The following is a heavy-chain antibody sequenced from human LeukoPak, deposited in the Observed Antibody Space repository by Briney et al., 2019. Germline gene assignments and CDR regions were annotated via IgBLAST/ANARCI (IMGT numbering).Heavy chain of an antibody. CDR1: GYTFTGYY. CDR3: ARGSGRFGELLSYYGMDV. V-gene: IGHV1-2*02. CDR2: INPNSGGT. Sequence: ASVKVSCKASGYTFTGYYMHWVRQAPGQGLEWMGWINPNSGGTNYAQKFQGRVTMTRDTSISTAYMELSRLRSDDTAVDYCARGSGRFGELLSYYGMDVWGQGTTVTVSS. D-gene: IGHD3-10*01. J-gene: IGHJ6*02.